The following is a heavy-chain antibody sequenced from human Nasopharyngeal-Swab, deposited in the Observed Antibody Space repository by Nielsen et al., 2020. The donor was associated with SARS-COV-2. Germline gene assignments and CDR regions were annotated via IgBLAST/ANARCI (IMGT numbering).Heavy chain of an antibody. V-gene: IGHV1-3*04. CDR2: INTANGDT. Sequence: VRQMPGQGLEWMGWINTANGDTRYSQKFQDRVTISTDTSAISTDTSATTAYMELSSLGSEDTAVYFCARDEDVWGQGTTVTVSS. CDR3: ARDEDV. J-gene: IGHJ6*02.